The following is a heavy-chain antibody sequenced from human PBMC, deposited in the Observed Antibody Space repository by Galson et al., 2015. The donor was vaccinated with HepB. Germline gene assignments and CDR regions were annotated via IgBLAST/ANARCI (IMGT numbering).Heavy chain of an antibody. J-gene: IGHJ5*02. D-gene: IGHD3-9*01. CDR3: ARHGIVPCYDILTGDYNWFDP. Sequence: QSGAEVKKPGESLKISCKGSGYSFTSYWISWVRQMPGKGLEWMGRIDPSDSYTNYSPSFQGHVTISADKSISTAYLQWSSLKASDTAMYYRARHGIVPCYDILTGDYNWFDPWGQ. V-gene: IGHV5-10-1*01. CDR2: IDPSDSYT. CDR1: GYSFTSYW.